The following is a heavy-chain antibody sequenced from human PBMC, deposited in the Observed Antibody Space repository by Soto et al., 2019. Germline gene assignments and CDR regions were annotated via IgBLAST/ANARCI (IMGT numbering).Heavy chain of an antibody. J-gene: IGHJ4*02. CDR3: AKVTWMDAAPVG. D-gene: IGHD5-18*01. V-gene: IGHV3-23*01. Sequence: EVQLLESGGGLVQPGGSLRLSCAASGITFSSSDMNWVRRAPGRGLEWVSGIDGNGGGSYYAESVKGRFTISRDDSKNTLYLQMDSLRVEDTAIYYCAKVTWMDAAPVGWGQGVLVTV. CDR1: GITFSSSD. CDR2: IDGNGGGS.